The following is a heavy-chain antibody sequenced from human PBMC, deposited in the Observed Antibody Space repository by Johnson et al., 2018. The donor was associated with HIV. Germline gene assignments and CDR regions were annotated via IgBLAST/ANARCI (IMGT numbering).Heavy chain of an antibody. Sequence: QVQLVESGGGVVQPGRSLRLSCAASAFTFSSYGMHWVRQAPGKGLEWVAVIWYDGSNKYYADSVKGRFTISRDNSKNTLYLQMNSLRADDTAVYYCARGVVPDPFDIWDQGTMVTVSS. V-gene: IGHV3-33*01. D-gene: IGHD2-15*01. CDR1: AFTFSSYG. J-gene: IGHJ3*02. CDR2: IWYDGSNK. CDR3: ARGVVPDPFDI.